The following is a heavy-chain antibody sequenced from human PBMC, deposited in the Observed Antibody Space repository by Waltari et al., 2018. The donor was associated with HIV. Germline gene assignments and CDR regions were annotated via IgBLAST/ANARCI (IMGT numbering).Heavy chain of an antibody. CDR2: INAGKGNK. CDR3: ARSDMITFGGVDYYGMDV. D-gene: IGHD3-16*01. V-gene: IGHV1-3*01. Sequence: QVQLVQSGAEVKKPGASVKVSCKASGYTFTSYAMHWVRQAPGQRVEWRGWINAGKGNKKYSQKLQGRVTITRDTSASTAYMELSSLRSEDTAVYYCARSDMITFGGVDYYGMDVWGQGTTVTVSS. J-gene: IGHJ6*02. CDR1: GYTFTSYA.